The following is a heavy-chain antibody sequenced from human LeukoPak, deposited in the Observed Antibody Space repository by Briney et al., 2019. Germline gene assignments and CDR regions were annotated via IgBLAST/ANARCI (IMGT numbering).Heavy chain of an antibody. J-gene: IGHJ3*02. V-gene: IGHV4-59*01. Sequence: SETLSLTCTVSGGSISSYCWSWIRQPPGKGLEWIGCIYYSGSTNYNPSLKSRVTISVDTSKNQFSLKLSSVTAADTAVYYCARGSGYSYGYDAFDIWGQGTMVTVSS. CDR1: GGSISSYC. CDR2: IYYSGST. CDR3: ARGSGYSYGYDAFDI. D-gene: IGHD5-18*01.